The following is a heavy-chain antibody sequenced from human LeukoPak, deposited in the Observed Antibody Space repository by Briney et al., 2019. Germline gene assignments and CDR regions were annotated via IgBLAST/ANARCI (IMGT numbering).Heavy chain of an antibody. D-gene: IGHD3-10*01. CDR1: GGSI. Sequence: SETLSLTCTVSGGSINLIRQPAGKGLEWIGRIYSTGSTNYSPSLKSRVTMSVDKSKNQFSLNLSSVTAADTAVYYCARRIPASGMRDVWGQGTTVTVTS. J-gene: IGHJ6*02. V-gene: IGHV4-4*07. CDR2: IYSTGST. CDR3: ARRIPASGMRDV.